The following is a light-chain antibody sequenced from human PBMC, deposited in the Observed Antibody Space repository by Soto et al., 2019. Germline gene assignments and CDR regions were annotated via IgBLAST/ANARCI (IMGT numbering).Light chain of an antibody. Sequence: QSVLTQPASVSGSPGQSITISCTGTSSDVGAYNCVSWYQHHPGRAPKLIIYEVTIQPSGVSNRFSGSKSGNTASLTISGLQAEDEADYYCSSYTTSAPYVFGSGTKVTVL. V-gene: IGLV2-14*01. CDR3: SSYTTSAPYV. CDR2: EVT. CDR1: SSDVGAYNC. J-gene: IGLJ1*01.